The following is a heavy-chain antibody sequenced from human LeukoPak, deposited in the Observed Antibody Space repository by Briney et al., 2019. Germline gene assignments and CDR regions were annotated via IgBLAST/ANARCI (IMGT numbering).Heavy chain of an antibody. CDR1: GYSISSGYY. CDR2: IYHRGST. D-gene: IGHD3-22*01. Sequence: SETLSLTCTVSGYSISSGYYWGWIRQPPGQGLGGIGSIYHRGSTYYNPSLKSRVTISVDTSKNQFSLKLSSVTAADTAVYYCAGLNYYDSSGYYVGAFDIWGQGTMVTVSS. V-gene: IGHV4-38-2*02. CDR3: AGLNYYDSSGYYVGAFDI. J-gene: IGHJ3*02.